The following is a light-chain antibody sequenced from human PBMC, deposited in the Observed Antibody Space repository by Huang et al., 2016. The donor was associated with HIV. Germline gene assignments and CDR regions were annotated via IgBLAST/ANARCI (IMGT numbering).Light chain of an antibody. CDR2: KVS. J-gene: IGKJ3*01. Sequence: DIVMTQTPLSSPVTLGQSATISCRSCQRLVNSAGNTYLSWLHQSPGQPPRLLIYKVSYRFSGVPDRVSGSGAGTDFTLKINKVQPGDVGVYYCMQDTQFPFTFGPGTELDLK. CDR3: MQDTQFPFT. CDR1: QRLVNSAGNTY. V-gene: IGKV2-24*01.